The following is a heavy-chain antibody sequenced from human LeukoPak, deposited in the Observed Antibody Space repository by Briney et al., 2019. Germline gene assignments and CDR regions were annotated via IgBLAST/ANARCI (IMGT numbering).Heavy chain of an antibody. CDR1: GFTFSTYA. D-gene: IGHD2-2*01. CDR3: ARRSCSTTSCYYFDY. V-gene: IGHV3-23*01. Sequence: GGSLRLSCAASGFTFSTYAMSWVRPAPGKGLEWVSAISGSGDYPYYADSVKGRFTVSRDNSKNTLYLQMNSLRAEDTAVYYCARRSCSTTSCYYFDYWGQGTLVTVSS. J-gene: IGHJ4*02. CDR2: ISGSGDYP.